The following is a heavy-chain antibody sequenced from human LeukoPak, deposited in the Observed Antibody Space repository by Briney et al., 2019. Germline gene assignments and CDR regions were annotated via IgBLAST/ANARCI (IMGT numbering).Heavy chain of an antibody. CDR1: GGSISSGGYS. V-gene: IGHV4-30-2*01. Sequence: SETLSLTCAVSGGSISSGGYSWSWIRQPPGKGLEWVGYIYHSGSTYYNPSLKSRVAISVDRSKNQFPLKLSSVTAADTAVYYCARTYYYDSSGYYYHPYWYFDLWGRGTLVTVSS. CDR3: ARTYYYDSSGYYYHPYWYFDL. CDR2: IYHSGST. D-gene: IGHD3-22*01. J-gene: IGHJ2*01.